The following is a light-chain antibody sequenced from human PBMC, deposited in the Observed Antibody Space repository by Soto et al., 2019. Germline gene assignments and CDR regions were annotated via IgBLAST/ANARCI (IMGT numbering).Light chain of an antibody. J-gene: IGKJ4*01. CDR2: GAS. Sequence: EIVLTQSPGTLSLSPGERATLSCRASQTVNSDYVAWYQQKPGQAPRLLISGASNRATGITDRFSGSGSGTDFILTIRRLEPEDFAMYYCQQYGGSPLVTFGGGTKVEIK. CDR1: QTVNSDY. CDR3: QQYGGSPLVT. V-gene: IGKV3-20*01.